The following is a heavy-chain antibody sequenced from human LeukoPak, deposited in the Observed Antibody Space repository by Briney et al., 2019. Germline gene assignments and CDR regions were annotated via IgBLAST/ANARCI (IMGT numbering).Heavy chain of an antibody. V-gene: IGHV4-30-2*01. CDR1: GGSISSGGYS. CDR2: IYHSGST. D-gene: IGHD4-17*01. Sequence: SETLSLTCAVSGGSISSGGYSWSWIRQPPGKGLEWIGYIYHSGSTYYNPSLKSRVTISVDRSKNQFSLKLSSVTAADTAVYYCARCDDYGDSSSDYWGQGTLVTVSS. CDR3: ARCDDYGDSSSDY. J-gene: IGHJ4*02.